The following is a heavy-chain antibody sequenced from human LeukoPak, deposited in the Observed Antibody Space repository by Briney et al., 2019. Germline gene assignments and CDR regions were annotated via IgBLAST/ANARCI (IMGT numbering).Heavy chain of an antibody. CDR3: AREGSYYFDY. J-gene: IGHJ4*02. CDR2: ISSSGSTI. Sequence: HPGGSLRLSCAASGFTFSSYEMHWVRQAPGKGLEWVSYISSSGSTIYYADSVRGRFTISRDNAKNSLYTQMYIPRAEDTAVYYCAREGSYYFDYWGQGTLVTVSS. V-gene: IGHV3-48*03. CDR1: GFTFSSYE.